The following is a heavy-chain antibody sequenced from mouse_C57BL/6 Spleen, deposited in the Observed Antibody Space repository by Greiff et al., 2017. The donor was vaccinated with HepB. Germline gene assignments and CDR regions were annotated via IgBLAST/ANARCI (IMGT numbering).Heavy chain of an antibody. Sequence: VQLQQSGAELVKPGASVKLSCTASGFNIKDYYMHWVKQRTEQGLEWIGRIDPEDGETKYAPKFQGKATITAATSSNTAYLQLSSLTSEDTAVYYCAFYYGSSYNYFDYWGQGTTLTVSS. V-gene: IGHV14-2*01. J-gene: IGHJ2*01. CDR2: IDPEDGET. CDR1: GFNIKDYY. CDR3: AFYYGSSYNYFDY. D-gene: IGHD1-1*01.